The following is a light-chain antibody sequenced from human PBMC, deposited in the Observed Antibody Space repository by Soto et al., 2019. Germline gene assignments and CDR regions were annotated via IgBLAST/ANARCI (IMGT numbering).Light chain of an antibody. V-gene: IGKV1-39*01. Sequence: DIQMTQSPSSLSASVGDRVTITCRASQSISNSLNWYQQKPGKAPDLLIYTTSSLQSGVPSRFSGSGSGTDFTLTISSLQPEDFATYYCQQSYSTPPTFGGGNHVEIK. CDR2: TTS. J-gene: IGKJ4*01. CDR3: QQSYSTPPT. CDR1: QSISNS.